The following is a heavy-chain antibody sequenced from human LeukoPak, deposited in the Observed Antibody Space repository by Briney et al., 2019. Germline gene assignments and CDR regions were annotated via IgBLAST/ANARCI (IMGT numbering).Heavy chain of an antibody. V-gene: IGHV1-69*13. Sequence: SVKVSCKASGYTFTSYYMHWVRQAPGQGLEWMGGIIPIFGTANYAQKFQGRVTITADESTSTAYMELSSLRSEDTAVYYCARGGLSRYCSSTNCYHEWGYYFDYWGQGTLVTVSS. CDR1: GYTFTSYY. D-gene: IGHD2-2*01. CDR3: ARGGLSRYCSSTNCYHEWGYYFDY. CDR2: IIPIFGTA. J-gene: IGHJ4*02.